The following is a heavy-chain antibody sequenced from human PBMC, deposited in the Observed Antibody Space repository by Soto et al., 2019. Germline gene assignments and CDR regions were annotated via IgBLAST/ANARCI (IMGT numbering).Heavy chain of an antibody. V-gene: IGHV4-59*01. CDR3: SADYYAILTGHFAFDI. D-gene: IGHD3-9*01. CDR1: GASINNFY. Sequence: QVQLQESGPGLVKPSETLSLTCTVSGASINNFYWSWIRQPPGKRLEWLGDISDRGYTNYNPSLYSRVIFSVATSKTQCSLNLTSVTAADKDVDFCSADYYAILTGHFAFDIWGHGTMVHVS. J-gene: IGHJ3*02. CDR2: ISDRGYT.